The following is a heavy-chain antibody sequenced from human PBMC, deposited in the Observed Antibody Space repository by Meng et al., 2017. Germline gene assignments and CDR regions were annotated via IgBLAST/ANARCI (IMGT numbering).Heavy chain of an antibody. CDR2: ISSSGSTI. V-gene: IGHV3-11*04. J-gene: IGHJ4*02. Sequence: GESLKISCAASGFTFSDYYMSWIRQAPGKGLEWVSYISSSGSTIYYADSVKGRFTISRDNAKNSLYLQMNSLRAKDTAVYYCARERRGGNSVDYWGQGTLVTVSS. D-gene: IGHD4-23*01. CDR3: ARERRGGNSVDY. CDR1: GFTFSDYY.